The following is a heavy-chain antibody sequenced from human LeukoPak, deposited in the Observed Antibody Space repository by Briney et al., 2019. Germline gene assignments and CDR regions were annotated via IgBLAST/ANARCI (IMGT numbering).Heavy chain of an antibody. Sequence: SETLSLTCTVSGGSISSYYWSWIRQPPGKGLAWIGYIYYSGSTNYNPSLKSRVTISVDTSKNQFSLKLTSVNVADTAVYYCAIIEGFFDYWGQGTLVTVSS. V-gene: IGHV4-59*12. CDR3: AIIEGFFDY. CDR2: IYYSGST. J-gene: IGHJ4*02. CDR1: GGSISSYY.